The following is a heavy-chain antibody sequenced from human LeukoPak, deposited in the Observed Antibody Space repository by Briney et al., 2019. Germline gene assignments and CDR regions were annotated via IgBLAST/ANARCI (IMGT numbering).Heavy chain of an antibody. CDR3: AKDPTSVGGRHDWLLDS. V-gene: IGHV3-23*01. D-gene: IGHD3-9*01. CDR1: GFTFNNYA. CDR2: IGFGDDSA. J-gene: IGHJ5*02. Sequence: GGSLRLSCAASGFTFNNYAMSWVRQAPGKGLEWVSTIGFGDDSAYYADSVKGRFTISRDNSKNTLYLQMNYLRAEDTAVYYCAKDPTSVGGRHDWLLDSWGQGTLVTVSS.